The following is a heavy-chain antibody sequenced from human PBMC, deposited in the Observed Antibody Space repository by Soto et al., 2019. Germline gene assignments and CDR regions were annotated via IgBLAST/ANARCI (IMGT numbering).Heavy chain of an antibody. CDR2: ISAYKGNT. J-gene: IGHJ4*02. CDR3: SRDSPPVDY. V-gene: IGHV1-18*01. Sequence: QVQLVQSGAEVKKPGASVKVSCKASGYTFTNYGISWVRQAPGQGLEWMGWISAYKGNTNYAQKLQRRVTMTTDTSTSTDYMELRILRSDDSAWYYCSRDSPPVDYWGQGTLVTGSS. CDR1: GYTFTNYG.